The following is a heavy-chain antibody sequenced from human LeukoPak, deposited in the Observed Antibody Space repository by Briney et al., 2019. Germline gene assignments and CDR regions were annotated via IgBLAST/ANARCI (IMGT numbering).Heavy chain of an antibody. CDR1: GFTFSSYA. D-gene: IGHD6-19*01. CDR3: AKVSVAGIILGY. CDR2: ISGSGGST. J-gene: IGHJ4*02. Sequence: GGSLRLSCAASGFTFSSYAMSWVRQAPGKGLEWVSAISGSGGSTYYADSVKGRFTISRDNSKNTLYLQMNSLRAEGTAVYYCAKVSVAGIILGYWGQGTLVTVSS. V-gene: IGHV3-23*01.